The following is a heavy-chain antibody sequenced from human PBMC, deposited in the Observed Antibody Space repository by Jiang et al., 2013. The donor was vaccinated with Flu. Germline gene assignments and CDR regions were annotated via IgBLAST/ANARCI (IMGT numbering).Heavy chain of an antibody. D-gene: IGHD3-22*01. J-gene: IGHJ3*02. CDR3: ARTLNYYDSSGYYSGAFDI. Sequence: GPGLVKPSQTLSLTCAVSGGSISSGGYSWSWIRQPPGKGLKWIGYIYHSGSTYYNPSLKSRVTISVDRSKNQFSLKLSSVTAADTAVYYCARTLNYYDSSGYYSGAFDIWGQGTMVTVSS. CDR2: IYHSGST. V-gene: IGHV4-30-2*01. CDR1: GGSISSGGYS.